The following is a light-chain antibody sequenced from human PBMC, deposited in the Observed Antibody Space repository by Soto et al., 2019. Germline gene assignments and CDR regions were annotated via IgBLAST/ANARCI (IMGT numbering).Light chain of an antibody. CDR3: LPDFRYWT. V-gene: IGKV1-5*01. J-gene: IGKJ1*01. CDR1: DKIDNW. Sequence: VDRVTITCRASDKIDNWLAWYQQKPGKAPKVLIYDVSSLERGVPSRFSGSGSGTEFTLTIISLQPDDFAAYYSLPDFRYWTFGQGTNVDI. CDR2: DVS.